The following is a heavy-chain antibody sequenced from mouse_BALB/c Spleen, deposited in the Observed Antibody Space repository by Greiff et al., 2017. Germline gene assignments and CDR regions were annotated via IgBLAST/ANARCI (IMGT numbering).Heavy chain of an antibody. CDR2: ISSGGST. D-gene: IGHD1-2*01. CDR1: GFTFSSYA. V-gene: IGHV5-6-5*01. Sequence: EVKLVESGGGLVKPGGSLKLSCAASGFTFSSYAMSWVRQTPEKRLEWVASISSGGSTYYPDSVKGRFTISRDNARNILYLQMSSLRSEDTAMYYCARAFTTATLYAMDYWGQGTSVTVSS. J-gene: IGHJ4*01. CDR3: ARAFTTATLYAMDY.